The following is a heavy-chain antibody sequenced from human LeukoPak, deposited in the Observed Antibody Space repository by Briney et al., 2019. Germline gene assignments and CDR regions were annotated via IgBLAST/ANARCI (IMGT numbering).Heavy chain of an antibody. Sequence: PGGSLRLSCAASGXTVSRNYVSWVRQAPGKGQEWVSVIYSGGSTYADSVKGRFTISRDNSKNTLYLQMNSLRAEDTAVYYCAREYSSSWFIFDYWGQGTLVTVSS. CDR1: GXTVSRNY. CDR2: IYSGGST. V-gene: IGHV3-66*01. J-gene: IGHJ4*02. CDR3: AREYSSSWFIFDY. D-gene: IGHD6-13*01.